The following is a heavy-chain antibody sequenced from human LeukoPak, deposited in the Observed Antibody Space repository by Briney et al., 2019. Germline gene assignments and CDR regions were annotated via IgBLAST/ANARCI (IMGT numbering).Heavy chain of an antibody. Sequence: GGSLRLSCAATGFTLSDYYMSWIRQAPGKGLEWVSYISSSGSTIYYTDSVKGRFTISRDNAKNSLYLQMNSLRAEDTAVYYCARDDLWFGELSAEYFHHWGQGILVTVSS. CDR2: ISSSGSTI. CDR3: ARDDLWFGELSAEYFHH. D-gene: IGHD3-10*01. J-gene: IGHJ1*01. CDR1: GFTLSDYY. V-gene: IGHV3-11*04.